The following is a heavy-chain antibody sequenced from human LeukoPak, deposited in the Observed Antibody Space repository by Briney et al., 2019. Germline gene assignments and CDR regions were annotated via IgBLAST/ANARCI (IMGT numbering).Heavy chain of an antibody. J-gene: IGHJ4*02. CDR2: INLDGTDT. Sequence: TGGSLRLSCAASGFTFNKYWMSWIRQVPRKGLEWVANINLDGTDTYYVDSVKGRFTISRDNAKNSLSLQMNSLRVDDTGVYYCARDPLVFTGWNYWGQGTLVTVSP. D-gene: IGHD3-9*01. CDR3: ARDPLVFTGWNY. V-gene: IGHV3-7*01. CDR1: GFTFNKYW.